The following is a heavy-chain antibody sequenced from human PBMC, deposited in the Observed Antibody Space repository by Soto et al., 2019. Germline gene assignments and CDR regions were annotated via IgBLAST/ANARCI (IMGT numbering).Heavy chain of an antibody. V-gene: IGHV4-31*03. CDR1: GGSISGGGYY. CDR2: IYYSRST. J-gene: IGHJ5*02. CDR3: ARSVFP. Sequence: QVQLQESGPGLVKPSQTLSLTCTVSGGSISGGGYYWTWIRQRPGKGLEWIGYIYYSRSTYYNPSLNRRVTISVDTSKNHFSLKLSSVTAADTAVYYCARSVFPSGQGTLVTLSS.